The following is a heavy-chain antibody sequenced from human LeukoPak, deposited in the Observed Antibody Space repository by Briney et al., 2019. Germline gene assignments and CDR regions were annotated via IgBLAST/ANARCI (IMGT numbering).Heavy chain of an antibody. V-gene: IGHV3-23*01. J-gene: IGHJ4*02. CDR1: GFTFSSYA. D-gene: IGHD2-2*01. CDR2: ISGSGGST. Sequence: PGGSLRLSCAASGFTFSSYAMSWVRQAPGKGLEWVSAISGSGGSTYYADSVKGRFTISGDNSKNTLYLQMNSLRAEDTAVYYCAKTLYVPAAMRPFDYWGQGTLVTVSS. CDR3: AKTLYVPAAMRPFDY.